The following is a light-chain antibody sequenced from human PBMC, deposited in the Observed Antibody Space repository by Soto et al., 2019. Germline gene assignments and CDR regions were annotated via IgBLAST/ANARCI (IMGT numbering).Light chain of an antibody. V-gene: IGLV2-14*03. Sequence: QSALSQPASVSGSPGQSITISCTGSRSDVGTYDYVSWFQHHPGKAPKIMIYDINNRPSGVANRFSGSKSGNTASLTISGLQAEDEADYYCSSYTTSSTWVFGGGTKRTVL. CDR3: SSYTTSSTWV. CDR2: DIN. CDR1: RSDVGTYDY. J-gene: IGLJ3*02.